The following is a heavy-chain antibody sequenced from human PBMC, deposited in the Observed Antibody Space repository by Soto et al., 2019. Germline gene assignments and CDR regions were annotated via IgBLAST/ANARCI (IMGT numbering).Heavy chain of an antibody. D-gene: IGHD5-18*01. CDR2: SNHVGNT. Sequence: QVQLQQWGAGLLKPSETLSLTCAVYGGSFSGYYWRWIRQPPGKGLEWIGESNHVGNTNYNPSLKSRVTMSVDPSKNQFSLRLSSVTAADTAVYYCARVLIAGVTTDWGQGTLVLVSS. CDR3: ARVLIAGVTTD. CDR1: GGSFSGYY. V-gene: IGHV4-34*01. J-gene: IGHJ4*02.